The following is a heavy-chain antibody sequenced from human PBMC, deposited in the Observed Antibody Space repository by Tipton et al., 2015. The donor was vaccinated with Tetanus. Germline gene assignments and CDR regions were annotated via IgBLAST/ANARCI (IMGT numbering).Heavy chain of an antibody. CDR1: GGSISSGGYY. CDR3: ARDQARGARGWNYFDY. J-gene: IGHJ4*02. CDR2: IYYSGST. V-gene: IGHV4-31*03. Sequence: TLSLTCTVSGGSISSGGYYWTWTRQHPGKGLEWIGDIYYSGSTYYNPSLKSRVSISVDTSNNQFSVNLNSVTAADTAVYYCARDQARGARGWNYFDYWGQGALVTVSS. D-gene: IGHD1-26*01.